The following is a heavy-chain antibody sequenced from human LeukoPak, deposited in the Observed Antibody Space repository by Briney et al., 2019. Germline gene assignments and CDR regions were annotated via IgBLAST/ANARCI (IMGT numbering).Heavy chain of an antibody. CDR3: AKDRLYYRTS. J-gene: IGHJ4*02. Sequence: PRGALRLSCAAPRFTFSSYAMSWVRRAPGKGLGRVSAISGSGGSTYCADTVKGRFTISRHNSKNTLYLQMNSLRAEDTAVYYCAKDRLYYRTSWGQGTLVTVSS. CDR1: RFTFSSYA. D-gene: IGHD3-10*01. V-gene: IGHV3-23*01. CDR2: ISGSGGST.